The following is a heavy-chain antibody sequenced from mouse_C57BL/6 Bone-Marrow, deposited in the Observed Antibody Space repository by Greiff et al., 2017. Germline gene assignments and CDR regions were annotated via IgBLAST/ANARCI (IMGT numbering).Heavy chain of an antibody. J-gene: IGHJ2*01. CDR1: GYTFTSYG. V-gene: IGHV1-81*01. CDR3: ARYGNYGGFDY. D-gene: IGHD2-1*01. CDR2: IYPRSGNT. Sequence: VQLQQSGAELARPGASVKLSCKASGYTFTSYGISWVKQRTGQGLEWIGEIYPRSGNTYYNEKFKGKAALTADKSSSTAYMELRSLTSEDSAVYFCARYGNYGGFDYWGQGTTLTVSS.